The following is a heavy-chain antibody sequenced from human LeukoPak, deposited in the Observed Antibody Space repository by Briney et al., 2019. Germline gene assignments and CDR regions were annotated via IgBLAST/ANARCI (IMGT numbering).Heavy chain of an antibody. V-gene: IGHV3-30*02. Sequence: GGSLRLSCAVSGFAFSAYGIHWVRQAPGKGLEWVAFMRYDGGDAHYAESVKGRFTISRENSRNTVSLQMSTLRTEDTAVYYCAKDRNSFAYAGETAVAGLDPWGQGTLVTVSS. CDR2: MRYDGGDA. CDR1: GFAFSAYG. J-gene: IGHJ5*02. D-gene: IGHD5-18*01. CDR3: AKDRNSFAYAGETAVAGLDP.